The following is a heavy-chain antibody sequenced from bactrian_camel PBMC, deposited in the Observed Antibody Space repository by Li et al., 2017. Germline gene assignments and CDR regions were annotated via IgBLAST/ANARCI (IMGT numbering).Heavy chain of an antibody. CDR1: GDRNWRNC. V-gene: IGHV3S1*01. J-gene: IGHJ4*01. D-gene: IGHD6*01. Sequence: VQLVESGGGSVQAGRSLTLSCVDPGDRNWRNCIAWFRQPPGKEREGVARILISGRSPYYADSVKGRFTISQEKPKNTLYLQLNSLKTEDTAMYYCAKVISGSWYAPYNYWGQGTQVTVS. CDR2: ILISGRSP. CDR3: AKVISGSWYAPYNY.